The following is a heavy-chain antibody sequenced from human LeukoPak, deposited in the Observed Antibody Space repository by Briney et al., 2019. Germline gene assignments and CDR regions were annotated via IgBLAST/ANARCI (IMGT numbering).Heavy chain of an antibody. Sequence: SETPSLTCAVYGGSFSGYYWSWIRQPPGKGLGWIGEIDHSGSTNYNSGSTNYNPSLKSRVTISVDTSKNQFSLKLSSVTAADTAVYYCARRLSGYFGDYFDYWGQGALVTVSS. CDR1: GGSFSGYY. CDR2: IDHSGSTNYNSGST. CDR3: ARRLSGYFGDYFDY. V-gene: IGHV4-34*01. D-gene: IGHD3-22*01. J-gene: IGHJ4*02.